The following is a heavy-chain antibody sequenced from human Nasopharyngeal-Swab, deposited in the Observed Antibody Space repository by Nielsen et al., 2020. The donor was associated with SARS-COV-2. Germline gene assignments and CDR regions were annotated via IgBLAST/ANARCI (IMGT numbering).Heavy chain of an antibody. Sequence: ASVKVSCKASGYTFNSHYMHWVRQAPGQGPEWMGIINPSGGGTSYAQKFQGRVTITRDTSASTAYMELSSLRSEDTAVYYCARGIAAAGTLDYWGQGTLVTVSS. CDR3: ARGIAAAGTLDY. V-gene: IGHV1-46*02. CDR1: GYTFNSHY. CDR2: INPSGGGT. D-gene: IGHD6-13*01. J-gene: IGHJ4*02.